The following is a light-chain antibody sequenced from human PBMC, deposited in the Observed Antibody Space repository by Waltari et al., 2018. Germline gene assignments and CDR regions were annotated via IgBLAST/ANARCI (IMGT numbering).Light chain of an antibody. CDR3: NSRDSSGNPPYV. Sequence: SSELTQDPAVSVALGQPVRITCKGDSLRRSYASWSQQKPGQAPVLFIYGNNNRPSGIPDRFSGSSSGNTASLTITGAQAEDEADYYCNSRDSSGNPPYVFGTGTKVTVL. CDR1: SLRRSY. J-gene: IGLJ1*01. V-gene: IGLV3-19*01. CDR2: GNN.